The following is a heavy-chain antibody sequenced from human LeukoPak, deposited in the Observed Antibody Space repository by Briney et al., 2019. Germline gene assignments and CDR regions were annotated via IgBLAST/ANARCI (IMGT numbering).Heavy chain of an antibody. D-gene: IGHD5-24*01. J-gene: IGHJ4*02. CDR2: INHSGST. Sequence: PSETLSLTCAVYGGSFSGYYWSWIRQPPGKGLEWIGEINHSGSTNYNPSLKSRVTISVDTSKNQFSLKLSSVTAADTAVYYCARAPGRWLQCSPFDYWGQGTLVTVSS. CDR3: ARAPGRWLQCSPFDY. V-gene: IGHV4-34*01. CDR1: GGSFSGYY.